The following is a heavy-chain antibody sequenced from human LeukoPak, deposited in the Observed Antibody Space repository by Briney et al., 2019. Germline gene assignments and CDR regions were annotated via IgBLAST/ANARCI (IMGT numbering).Heavy chain of an antibody. V-gene: IGHV3-48*02. J-gene: IGHJ4*02. CDR2: ISSSSSTI. CDR3: ASLQASDY. Sequence: ETLSLTCTVSGGSISSSSYYWGWVRQAPGKGLEWVSYISSSSSTIYYADSVKGRFTISRDNAKNSLYLQMNSLRDEDTAVYYCASLQASDYWGQGTLVTVSS. CDR1: GGSISSSSYY.